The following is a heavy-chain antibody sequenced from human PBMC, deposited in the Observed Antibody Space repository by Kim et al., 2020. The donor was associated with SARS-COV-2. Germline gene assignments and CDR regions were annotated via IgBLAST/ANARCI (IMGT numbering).Heavy chain of an antibody. CDR3: ASLSTGYGWDKFDY. Sequence: GGSLRLSCVASGFTFSGYWMHWVRQAPGKGLVWVSRVNNDGGATSYADSVKGRFTISRDNARNTLYLQMNSLRAEDTAVYYCASLSTGYGWDKFDYWGQGTLVTVSS. J-gene: IGHJ4*02. CDR2: VNNDGGAT. V-gene: IGHV3-74*01. D-gene: IGHD3-16*01. CDR1: GFTFSGYW.